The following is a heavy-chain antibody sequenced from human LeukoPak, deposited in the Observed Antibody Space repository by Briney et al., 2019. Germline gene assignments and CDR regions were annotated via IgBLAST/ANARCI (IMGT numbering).Heavy chain of an antibody. Sequence: GRSLRLSCAASGFTFSGYGMHWVRQAPGKGLEYVSSISSDGGSTYHANSVKGRFTISRDNSKNTLYLQMGSLRAEDMAIYYCTTSGGGYSDYWGQGTLVTVSS. CDR1: GFTFSGYG. CDR3: TTSGGGYSDY. V-gene: IGHV3-64*01. CDR2: ISSDGGST. D-gene: IGHD2-21*01. J-gene: IGHJ4*02.